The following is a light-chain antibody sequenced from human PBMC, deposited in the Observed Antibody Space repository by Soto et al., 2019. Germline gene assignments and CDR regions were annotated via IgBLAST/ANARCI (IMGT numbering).Light chain of an antibody. V-gene: IGKV1-12*01. J-gene: IGKJ4*01. CDR2: GAS. Sequence: DLQMTQSPSSVSASVGDRVTITCRASQGVTTWLAWYQQKLGKAPRLLIYGASSLQSGVPSRFSGSGSGTEFTLTISSLQPEDSATYYCQQVDSFPLTFGGGTKVEIK. CDR1: QGVTTW. CDR3: QQVDSFPLT.